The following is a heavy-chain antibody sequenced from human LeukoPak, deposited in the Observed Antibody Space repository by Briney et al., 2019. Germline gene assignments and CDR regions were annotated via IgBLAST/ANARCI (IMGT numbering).Heavy chain of an antibody. J-gene: IGHJ3*02. CDR1: GYTFTGYY. Sequence: RASVKVSCKASGYTFTGYYMHWVRQAPGQGLEWMGWINPNSGGTNYAQKFQGRVTMTRDTSISTAYMELSRLRSNDTAVYYCAAGGTMIVVEDAFDIWGQGTMVTVSS. CDR3: AAGGTMIVVEDAFDI. V-gene: IGHV1-2*02. CDR2: INPNSGGT. D-gene: IGHD3-22*01.